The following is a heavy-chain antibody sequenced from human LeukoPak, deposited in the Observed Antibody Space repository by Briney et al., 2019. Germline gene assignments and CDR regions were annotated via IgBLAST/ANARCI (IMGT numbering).Heavy chain of an antibody. CDR1: GYTFTSYG. Sequence: ASVRVSCKASGYTFTSYGISWVRQAPGQGLEWMGWISAYNGNTNYAQKLQGRVTMTTDTSTSTAYMELRSLRSDDTAVYYCARASADGYNWGDFDYWGQGTLVTASS. V-gene: IGHV1-18*01. CDR3: ARASADGYNWGDFDY. CDR2: ISAYNGNT. D-gene: IGHD5-24*01. J-gene: IGHJ4*02.